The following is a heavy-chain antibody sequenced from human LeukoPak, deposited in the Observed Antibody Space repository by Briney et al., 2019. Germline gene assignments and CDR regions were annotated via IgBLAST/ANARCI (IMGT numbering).Heavy chain of an antibody. CDR3: ARVLCVYMSRQGHVDY. D-gene: IGHD1-14*01. V-gene: IGHV4-39*07. Sequence: SETLSLTCTVSGGSISSSDYYWGWIRQPPGKGLEWIGTIYYTGSTYYNPSLNSRVTILVDTSKYQFSLKLTSVTAADTAVYYCARVLCVYMSRQGHVDYWCQGTLVIVFS. J-gene: IGHJ4*02. CDR1: GGSISSSDYY. CDR2: IYYTGST.